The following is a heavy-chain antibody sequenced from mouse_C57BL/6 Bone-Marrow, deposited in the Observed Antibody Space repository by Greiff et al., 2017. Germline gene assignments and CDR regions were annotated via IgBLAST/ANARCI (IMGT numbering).Heavy chain of an antibody. J-gene: IGHJ4*01. V-gene: IGHV1-63*01. CDR2: IYPGGGYT. D-gene: IGHD2-12*01. CDR3: ARLRRRYYYAMDY. Sequence: VQGVESGAELVRPGTSVKMSCKASGYTFTNYWIGWAKQRPGHGLEWIGDIYPGGGYTNYNEKFKGKATLTADKSSSTAYMQFSSLTSEDSAIYYCARLRRRYYYAMDYWGQGTSVTVSS. CDR1: GYTFTNYW.